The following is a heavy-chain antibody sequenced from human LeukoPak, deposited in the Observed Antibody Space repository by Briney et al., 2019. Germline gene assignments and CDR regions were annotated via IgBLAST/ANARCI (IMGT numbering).Heavy chain of an antibody. CDR2: INWNGGTT. V-gene: IGHV3-20*04. Sequence: AGGSLRLSCAASGFTFDDYGMSWVRQVPGKGLEWVSGINWNGGTTGYTDSVKGRFTISRDNAKNSLYLQMNSLRAEDTALYYCARVGAHDAFDIWGQGTMVTVSS. CDR3: ARVGAHDAFDI. J-gene: IGHJ3*02. CDR1: GFTFDDYG.